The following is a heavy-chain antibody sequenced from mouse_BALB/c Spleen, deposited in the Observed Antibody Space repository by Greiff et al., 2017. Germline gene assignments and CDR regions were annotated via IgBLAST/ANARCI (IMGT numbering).Heavy chain of an antibody. CDR2: INPYNDVT. Sequence: SGPELVKPGASVKMSCKASGYTFTSYVMHWVKQNPGQGLEWIGYINPYNDVTKYNEKFKGKATLTSDKSSSTAYMELSSLTSEDSAVYYCARGGFITTATAYWGQGTLVTVSA. V-gene: IGHV1-14*01. J-gene: IGHJ3*01. D-gene: IGHD1-2*01. CDR3: ARGGFITTATAY. CDR1: GYTFTSYV.